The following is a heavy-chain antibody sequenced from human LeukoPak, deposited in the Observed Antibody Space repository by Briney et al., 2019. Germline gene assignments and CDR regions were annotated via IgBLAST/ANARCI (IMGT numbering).Heavy chain of an antibody. V-gene: IGHV3-23*01. Sequence: PGGSLRLSCAASGFTFSSYAMSWVRQAPGKGLEWVSAISGSGGSTYYADSVKGRFTISRDNSKNTLYLQMNGLRAEDTAVYYCAKDPLRGDYGGNYFDYWGQGTLVTVSS. CDR3: AKDPLRGDYGGNYFDY. D-gene: IGHD4-23*01. CDR1: GFTFSSYA. CDR2: ISGSGGST. J-gene: IGHJ4*02.